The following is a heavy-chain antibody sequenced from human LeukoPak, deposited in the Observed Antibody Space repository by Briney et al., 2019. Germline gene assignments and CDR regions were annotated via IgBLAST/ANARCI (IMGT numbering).Heavy chain of an antibody. V-gene: IGHV1-2*06. J-gene: IGHJ6*03. CDR3: ARYYYGSGSPYYYYMDV. Sequence: GASVKVSCKASGYTFTGYYTHWVRQAPGQGLEWMERINPNSGGTNYAQKFQGRVTMTRDTSISTAYMELSRLRSDDTAVYYCARYYYGSGSPYYYYMDVWGKGTTVTVSS. CDR2: INPNSGGT. D-gene: IGHD3-10*01. CDR1: GYTFTGYY.